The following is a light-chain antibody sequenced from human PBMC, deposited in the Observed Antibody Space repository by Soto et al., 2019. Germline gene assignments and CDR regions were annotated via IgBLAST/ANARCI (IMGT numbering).Light chain of an antibody. CDR3: QQRSNWPPYT. V-gene: IGKV3-11*01. CDR2: DVS. CDR1: QSLSSY. J-gene: IGKJ2*01. Sequence: EIVLTQSPATLSLSPGEGATLSCRASQSLSSYLAWYQQKPGQAPRLLIYDVSNRATGIPARFSGSGSGTDFTLTISSLEPEDFAVYYCQQRSNWPPYTFGQGTKLEIK.